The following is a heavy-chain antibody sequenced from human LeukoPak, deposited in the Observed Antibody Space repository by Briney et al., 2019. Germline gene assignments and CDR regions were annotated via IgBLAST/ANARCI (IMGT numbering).Heavy chain of an antibody. D-gene: IGHD6-13*01. J-gene: IGHJ4*02. V-gene: IGHV4-59*01. CDR3: ARAVAAAGFFDY. Sequence: PSETRSLTCPVAGGSISRYYWSWIRQPPGKGLEWNGYIYYSGSNNYSPSLKSRVTISVDTSKNQFSLKLSSVTAADTAVYYCARAVAAAGFFDYWGQGTLVTVSS. CDR1: GGSISRYY. CDR2: IYYSGSN.